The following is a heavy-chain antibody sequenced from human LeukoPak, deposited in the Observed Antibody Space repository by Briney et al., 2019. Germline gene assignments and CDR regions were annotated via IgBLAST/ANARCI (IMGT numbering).Heavy chain of an antibody. CDR3: ARDILQEDGYTAPRPDYYCYMDV. CDR2: IIPIFGTA. Sequence: SVKVSCKASGGTFISYAISWVRQAPGQGLEWMGGIIPIFGTANYAQKFQGRVTITADKSTSTAYMELSSLRSEDTAVYYCARDILQEDGYTAPRPDYYCYMDVWGKGTTVTVPS. J-gene: IGHJ6*03. V-gene: IGHV1-69*06. CDR1: GGTFISYA. D-gene: IGHD5-24*01.